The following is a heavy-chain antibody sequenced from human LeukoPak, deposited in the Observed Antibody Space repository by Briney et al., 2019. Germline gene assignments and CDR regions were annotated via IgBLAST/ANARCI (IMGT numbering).Heavy chain of an antibody. CDR2: MSPNSGNT. CDR1: GYTFTSYD. J-gene: IGHJ5*02. D-gene: IGHD2-2*01. CDR3: ASVDVVVHRFDP. V-gene: IGHV1-8*01. Sequence: ASVKVSCKASGYTFTSYDINWVRQATGQGLEWMGWMSPNSGNTGYAQKFQGRLTMTRNTAINTAYMELSGLRSEDTAVYYCASVDVVVHRFDPWGQGTLVTVSS.